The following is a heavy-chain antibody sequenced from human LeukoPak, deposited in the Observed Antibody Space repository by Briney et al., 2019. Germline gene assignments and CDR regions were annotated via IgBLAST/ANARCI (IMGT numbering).Heavy chain of an antibody. Sequence: PGGSLRLSCAASGFSVSTNYTSWVRQAPGKGLEWVSAIFTGGTTYYSDSVRGRFTISRDNSKNTLYLQMNSLRAEDTAVYYCARLSNYDPFFHYWGLGTLVTVSS. CDR2: IFTGGTT. J-gene: IGHJ4*02. V-gene: IGHV3-53*01. CDR1: GFSVSTNY. D-gene: IGHD3-3*01. CDR3: ARLSNYDPFFHY.